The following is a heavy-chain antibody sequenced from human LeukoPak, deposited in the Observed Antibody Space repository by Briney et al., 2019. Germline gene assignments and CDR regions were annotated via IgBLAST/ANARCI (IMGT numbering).Heavy chain of an antibody. J-gene: IGHJ4*02. CDR1: GGSFSGYY. Sequence: SETLSLTCAVYGGSFSGYYWSWIRQPPGKGLEWIGEINHSGCTNYNPSLKSRVTISVDTSKNQFSLKLSSVTAADTAVYYCARGATAMVTDFDYWGQGTLVTVSS. CDR3: ARGATAMVTDFDY. CDR2: INHSGCT. V-gene: IGHV4-34*01. D-gene: IGHD5-18*01.